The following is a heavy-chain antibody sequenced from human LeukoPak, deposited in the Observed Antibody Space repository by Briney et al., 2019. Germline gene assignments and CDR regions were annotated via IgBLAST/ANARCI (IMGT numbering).Heavy chain of an antibody. CDR3: ARHSSSSSYGMDV. Sequence: SETLSLTCTVSGGSISSYYWSWIRQPPGKGLEWIGYIYYSGSTNYNPSLKGRVTISVDTSKNQFSLKLSSVTAADTAVYYCARHSSSSSYGMDVWGQGTTVTVSS. CDR1: GGSISSYY. D-gene: IGHD6-13*01. CDR2: IYYSGST. V-gene: IGHV4-59*08. J-gene: IGHJ6*02.